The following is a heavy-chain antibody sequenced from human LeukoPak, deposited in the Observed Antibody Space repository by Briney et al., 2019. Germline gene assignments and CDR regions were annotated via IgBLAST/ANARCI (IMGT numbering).Heavy chain of an antibody. CDR2: LSYDGSLK. D-gene: IGHD3-16*01. CDR1: GFTFSHSG. V-gene: IGHV3-30*04. J-gene: IGHJ4*02. Sequence: HPGGALILSCTGSGFTFSHSGMHWVRQAPGKGLEWMAILSYDGSLKYYADSVKGRFTISRDNSKNTLYLQMNSLRVEDTAVYYCATSIERSTWGSHALDFWGQGTLVTVSS. CDR3: ATSIERSTWGSHALDF.